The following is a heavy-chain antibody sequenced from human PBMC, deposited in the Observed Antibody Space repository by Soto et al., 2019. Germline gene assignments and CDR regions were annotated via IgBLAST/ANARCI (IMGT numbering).Heavy chain of an antibody. V-gene: IGHV3-21*01. D-gene: IGHD3-9*01. Sequence: RRLSCAASGFTFSSYSMNWVRQAPGKGLEWVSSISSSSSYIYYADSVKGRFTISRDNAKNSLYLQMNSLRAEDTAVYYCARDQKPLRDYDILTGYYTPPRYYGMDVWGQGTTVTVSS. CDR3: ARDQKPLRDYDILTGYYTPPRYYGMDV. CDR1: GFTFSSYS. CDR2: ISSSSSYI. J-gene: IGHJ6*02.